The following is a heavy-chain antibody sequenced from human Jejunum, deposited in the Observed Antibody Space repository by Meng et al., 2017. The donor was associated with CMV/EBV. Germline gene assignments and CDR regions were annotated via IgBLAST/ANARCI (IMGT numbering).Heavy chain of an antibody. CDR1: SFNGYY. CDR3: ARYVVGGTPFYNYHTLDV. CDR2: INHSGST. V-gene: IGHV4-34*01. J-gene: IGHJ6*02. Sequence: SFNGYYWSWIRQPPGKGLEWIAEINHSGSTNSNPSLKSRVTMSVDTSKNQLSLKLASVTAADTAVYYCARYVVGGTPFYNYHTLDVWAQGTTVTVSS. D-gene: IGHD1-26*01.